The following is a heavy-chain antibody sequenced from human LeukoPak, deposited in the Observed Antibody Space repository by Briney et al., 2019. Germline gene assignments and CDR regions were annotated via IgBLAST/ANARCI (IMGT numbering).Heavy chain of an antibody. Sequence: GESLKISCQGSGYSFTSYWIGWVRQLPGKGLEWMGIIYPGDPETRYSPPFQGQVTISADKSFSTAYLQWSSLKASDTAMYFCARSTTSWYEFDYWGQGTLITVSS. V-gene: IGHV5-51*01. D-gene: IGHD2-2*01. CDR2: IYPGDPET. J-gene: IGHJ4*02. CDR1: GYSFTSYW. CDR3: ARSTTSWYEFDY.